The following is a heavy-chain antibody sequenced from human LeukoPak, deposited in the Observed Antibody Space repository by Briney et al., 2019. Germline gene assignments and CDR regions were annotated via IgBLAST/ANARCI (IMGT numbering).Heavy chain of an antibody. CDR1: GFTFSNYW. D-gene: IGHD6-13*01. J-gene: IGHJ4*02. Sequence: GGSLRLSCAASGFTFSNYWMHWVRQAPGKGRVWVSRIKSDGSSTRFADSVQGRFTISRDNGKNTLYLQMNSLRAEDTAVYYCARGGETSNWYPGYFDYWGQGALVTVSS. CDR2: IKSDGSST. V-gene: IGHV3-74*01. CDR3: ARGGETSNWYPGYFDY.